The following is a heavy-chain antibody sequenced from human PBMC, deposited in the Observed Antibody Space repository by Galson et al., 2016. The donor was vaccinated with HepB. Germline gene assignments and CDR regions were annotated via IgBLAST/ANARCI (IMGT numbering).Heavy chain of an antibody. CDR1: GGSINSFY. Sequence: SETLSLTCNVPGGSINSFYWSWIRQTPEKGLEWIGYVYNTATTRYNPSLESRVTISVDTSENHFSLKLTSVTAADTAVYFCASSTRRGFGFDNWGQGTLVTASS. D-gene: IGHD3-10*01. CDR2: VYNTATT. J-gene: IGHJ4*02. CDR3: ASSTRRGFGFDN. V-gene: IGHV4-59*01.